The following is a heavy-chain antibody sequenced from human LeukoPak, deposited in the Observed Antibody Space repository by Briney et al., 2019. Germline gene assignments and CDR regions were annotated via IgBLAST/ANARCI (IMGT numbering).Heavy chain of an antibody. J-gene: IGHJ4*02. CDR2: IKQDGSEK. Sequence: GGSLRLSCAASGFTFSSYWMSWVRQAPGKGLEWVANIKQDGSEKYYVDSVKGRFTISRDNSKNTLYLQMNSLRAEDTAVYYCAKTAHPYCSSTSCYMGGYWGQGTLVTVSS. CDR3: AKTAHPYCSSTSCYMGGY. D-gene: IGHD2-2*02. V-gene: IGHV3-7*03. CDR1: GFTFSSYW.